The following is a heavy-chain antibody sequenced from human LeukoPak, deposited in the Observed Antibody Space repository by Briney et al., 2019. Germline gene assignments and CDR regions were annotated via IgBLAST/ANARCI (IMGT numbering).Heavy chain of an antibody. J-gene: IGHJ4*02. CDR1: GYTFTGYY. CDR3: ARLAAARYYFDY. CDR2: INPNSGGT. V-gene: IGHV1-2*02. D-gene: IGHD6-13*01. Sequence: GASVKVSCKASGYTFTGYYMHWVRQAPGQGLECIGWINPNSGGTNYAQKFQGRVTMTRDTSISTAYVELSRLRSDDTAVYYCARLAAARYYFDYWGQGTLVTVSS.